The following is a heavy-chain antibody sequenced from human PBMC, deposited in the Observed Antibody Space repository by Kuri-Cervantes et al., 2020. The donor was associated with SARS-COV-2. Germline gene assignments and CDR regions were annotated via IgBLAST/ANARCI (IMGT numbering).Heavy chain of an antibody. CDR3: ARLGYCSGGSCYSAVY. CDR1: GGSISSYY. CDR2: IYYSGST. Sequence: SETLSLTCTVSGGSISSYYWSWIRQPPGKGLEWIGYIYYSGSTNYNPSLKSRVTMSVDTSKNQFSLKLSSVTAADTAVYYCARLGYCSGGSCYSAVYWGQGTLVTVSS. D-gene: IGHD2-15*01. J-gene: IGHJ4*02. V-gene: IGHV4-59*01.